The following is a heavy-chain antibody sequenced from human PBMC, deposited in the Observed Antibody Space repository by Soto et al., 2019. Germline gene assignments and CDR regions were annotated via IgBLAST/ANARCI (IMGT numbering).Heavy chain of an antibody. Sequence: PSETLSLTCTVSGGSISSYYWGWIRQPPGKGLEWIGYIYYSGSTNYNPSLKSRVTISVDTSKNQFSLKLSSVTAADTAVYYCARAGGSYGTEYFQHWGQGTLVTVSS. D-gene: IGHD1-26*01. V-gene: IGHV4-59*01. CDR2: IYYSGST. J-gene: IGHJ1*01. CDR3: ARAGGSYGTEYFQH. CDR1: GGSISSYY.